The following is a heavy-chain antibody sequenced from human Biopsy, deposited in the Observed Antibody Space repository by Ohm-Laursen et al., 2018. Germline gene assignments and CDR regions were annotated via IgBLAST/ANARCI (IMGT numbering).Heavy chain of an antibody. D-gene: IGHD3-22*01. CDR2: INHSGRT. V-gene: IGHV4-34*01. CDR1: GESFNGYY. J-gene: IGHJ6*02. Sequence: TLSLTCAVYGESFNGYYWSWIRQTPGKGLEWIGEINHSGRTNYNPSLKSRVTISVDMSKNQFSLKVRSVTAADTAVYYCVRGVDYYDPYHYYALDIWGQGTTVTVSS. CDR3: VRGVDYYDPYHYYALDI.